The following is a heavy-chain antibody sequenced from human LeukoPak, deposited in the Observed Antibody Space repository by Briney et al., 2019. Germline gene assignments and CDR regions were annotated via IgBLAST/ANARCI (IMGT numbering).Heavy chain of an antibody. J-gene: IGHJ4*02. V-gene: IGHV3-33*01. CDR1: GFPFSSYV. CDR2: IWFDGGKI. D-gene: IGHD3-16*01. CDR3: ARGSVGGELAY. Sequence: PGGSLRLSCAASGFPFSSYVMHWLRQAPGKGLEWVAVIWFDGGKIYYADSVKGRFTISRDNSKNTLYLQMNSLRAGDTAVYYCARGSVGGELAYWGQGTLVTVSS.